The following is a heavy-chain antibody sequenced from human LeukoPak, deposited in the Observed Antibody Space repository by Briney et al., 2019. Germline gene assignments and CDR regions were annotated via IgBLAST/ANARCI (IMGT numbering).Heavy chain of an antibody. Sequence: PGGSLRLSCAASGFSFSSYWMSWVRQASGKGLEWVANIKQDGSEKDYVDSVKGRFTISRDNAKNSLYLQMNSLRAEDTAVYYCAKRASPYSSSNGPTDYWGQGTLVTVSS. J-gene: IGHJ4*02. D-gene: IGHD6-13*01. CDR3: AKRASPYSSSNGPTDY. CDR2: IKQDGSEK. CDR1: GFSFSSYW. V-gene: IGHV3-7*03.